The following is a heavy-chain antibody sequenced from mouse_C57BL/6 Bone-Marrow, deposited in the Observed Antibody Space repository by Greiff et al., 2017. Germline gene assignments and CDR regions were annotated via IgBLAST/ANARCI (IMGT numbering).Heavy chain of an antibody. CDR1: GYTFTSYT. D-gene: IGHD5-1*01. CDR3: ARSSTFFYYFDY. CDR2: INPSSGYT. Sequence: QVQLQQSGAELARPGASVKMSCKASGYTFTSYTMHWVKQRPGQGLEWIGYINPSSGYTKYTEKFKGKATLTVEKSSNTVYLELSRLTSDDSAVYYCARSSTFFYYFDYWGQGTTLTVAS. V-gene: IGHV1-4*01. J-gene: IGHJ2*01.